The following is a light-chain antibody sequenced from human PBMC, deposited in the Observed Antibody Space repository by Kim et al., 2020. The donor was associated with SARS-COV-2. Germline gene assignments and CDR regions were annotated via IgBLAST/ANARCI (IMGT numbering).Light chain of an antibody. V-gene: IGKV3-20*01. CDR2: AAS. CDR3: QQYGSSPQT. Sequence: PGERATLSCRASQSVSSSYLAWYQQKPGQAPRLLIYAASSRATGIPDRFSVSGSGTDFTLTISRLEPEDFAVYYCQQYGSSPQTFGGGTKVDIK. J-gene: IGKJ4*01. CDR1: QSVSSSY.